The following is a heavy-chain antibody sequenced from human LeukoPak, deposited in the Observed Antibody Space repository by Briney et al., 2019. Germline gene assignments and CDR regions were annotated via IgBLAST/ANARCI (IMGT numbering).Heavy chain of an antibody. CDR1: GFTFSNYG. V-gene: IGHV3-33*06. D-gene: IGHD1-14*01. J-gene: IGHJ3*02. Sequence: GGSLRLSCAASGFTFSNYGMHWVRQAPGKGLEWVALIWYDGSNKYYADSAKGRLTISRDNSKNTLYLQMNSLRAEDTAVYYCAKDIISSRDAFDIWGQGTMVTVSS. CDR3: AKDIISSRDAFDI. CDR2: IWYDGSNK.